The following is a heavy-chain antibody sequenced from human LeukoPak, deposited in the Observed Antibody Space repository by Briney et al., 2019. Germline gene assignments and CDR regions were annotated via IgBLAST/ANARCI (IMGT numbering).Heavy chain of an antibody. Sequence: GGSLRLSCAASGFTFSSYAMSWVRQAPGKGLEWVSAISGSGGSTYYADSVKGRFTISRDNSKNTLYLQMNSLRAEDTAVYYCAKGEDYVWGSYRYHFDYWGQGTLVTVSS. CDR1: GFTFSSYA. CDR3: AKGEDYVWGSYRYHFDY. D-gene: IGHD3-16*02. J-gene: IGHJ4*02. CDR2: ISGSGGST. V-gene: IGHV3-23*01.